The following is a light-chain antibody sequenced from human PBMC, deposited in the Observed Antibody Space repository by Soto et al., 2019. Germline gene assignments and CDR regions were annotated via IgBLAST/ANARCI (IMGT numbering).Light chain of an antibody. J-gene: IGLJ2*01. CDR3: AAGDDSLSAHVV. V-gene: IGLV1-47*01. CDR1: SSNIGSNY. CDR2: RNI. Sequence: QSVLTQPPSASGTPGQRVTISCSGSSSNIGSNYVYWYQQLPATAPKLLIYRNIQRPSGGPDRFSGSKSGTSASLAISGLRSEDEADYYCAAGDDSLSAHVVFGGGTKLTVL.